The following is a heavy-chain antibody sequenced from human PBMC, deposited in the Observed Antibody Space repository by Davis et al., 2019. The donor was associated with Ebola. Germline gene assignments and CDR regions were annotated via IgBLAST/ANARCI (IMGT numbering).Heavy chain of an antibody. CDR2: INHSGST. CDR1: GGSFSGYY. V-gene: IGHV4-34*01. CDR3: AKDSMRTLALDY. J-gene: IGHJ4*02. D-gene: IGHD2-21*01. Sequence: SETLSLTCAVYGGSFSGYYWSWIRQPPGKGLEWIGEINHSGSTNYNPSLKSRVTISVDTSKNQFSLKLSSVTAADTAVYYCAKDSMRTLALDYWGQGTLVTVSS.